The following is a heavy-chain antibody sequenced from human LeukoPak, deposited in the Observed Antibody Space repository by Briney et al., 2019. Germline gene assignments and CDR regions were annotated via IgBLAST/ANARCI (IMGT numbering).Heavy chain of an antibody. CDR2: IYAGGST. CDR1: GFPVSSNY. D-gene: IGHD3-10*01. CDR3: ARSRSGAFDI. J-gene: IGHJ3*02. V-gene: IGHV3-66*01. Sequence: PGRSLSLSCAASGFPVSSNYMSWVRQAPGKGLEWVSVIYAGGSTYYADSVRGRFTISRDNSENTLYVQMNSLRAEDTAVYYCARSRSGAFDIWGQGTMVTVSS.